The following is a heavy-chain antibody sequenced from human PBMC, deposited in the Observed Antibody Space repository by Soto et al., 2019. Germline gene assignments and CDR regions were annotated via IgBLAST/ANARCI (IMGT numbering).Heavy chain of an antibody. V-gene: IGHV4-61*01. CDR2: IYYSGST. D-gene: IGHD5-18*01. CDR1: GGSVSRGRYH. CDR3: ARCIQGDYYYGMDV. J-gene: IGHJ6*02. Sequence: LFLNCVVSGGSVSRGRYHGGCLRQPPGKGLEWIGYIYYSGSTNYNPSLKSRVTISVDTSKNQFSLKLSSVTAADTAVYYCARCIQGDYYYGMDVWGQGTTVTVSS.